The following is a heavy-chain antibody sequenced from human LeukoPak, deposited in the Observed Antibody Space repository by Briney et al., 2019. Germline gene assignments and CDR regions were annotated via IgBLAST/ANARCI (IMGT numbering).Heavy chain of an antibody. CDR1: GGSISSYY. V-gene: IGHV4-59*01. CDR2: IYYSGST. Sequence: SETLSLTCTASGGSISSYYWSWIRQPPGKGLEWIGNIYYSGSTNYNPSLKSRVTISVDTSKNQFSLKLSSVTAADTAVYYCARDNPHSSGWYGWFDPWGQGTLVTVSS. D-gene: IGHD6-19*01. J-gene: IGHJ5*02. CDR3: ARDNPHSSGWYGWFDP.